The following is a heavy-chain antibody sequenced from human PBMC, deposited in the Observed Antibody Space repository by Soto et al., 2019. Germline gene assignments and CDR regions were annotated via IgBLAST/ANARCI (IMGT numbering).Heavy chain of an antibody. CDR2: INPNSGGT. J-gene: IGHJ5*02. CDR3: ARTMVRGVIWCYDP. Sequence: GASVKVSCKASGYTFTGYYMHWVRQAPGQGLEWMGWINPNSGGTNYAQKFQGRVTMTRDTSISTAYMELSRLRSDDTAVYYCARTMVRGVIWCYDPWGQGTLVTVSS. V-gene: IGHV1-2*02. CDR1: GYTFTGYY. D-gene: IGHD3-10*01.